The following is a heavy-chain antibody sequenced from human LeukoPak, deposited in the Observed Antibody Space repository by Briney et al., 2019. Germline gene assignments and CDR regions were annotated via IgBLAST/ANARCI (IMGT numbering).Heavy chain of an antibody. V-gene: IGHV3-49*04. CDR2: IRSKAYGGTT. Sequence: GGSLRLSCTASGFTFGDYVMSWVRQAPGKGLEWVGFIRSKAYGGTTKNAASVKGRFTISRDDTRSIAYLQMNSLKTEDTAVYYCTRRYNYDSSGYYYVRDAFDIWGQGTMVTVSS. CDR3: TRRYNYDSSGYYYVRDAFDI. J-gene: IGHJ3*02. D-gene: IGHD3-22*01. CDR1: GFTFGDYV.